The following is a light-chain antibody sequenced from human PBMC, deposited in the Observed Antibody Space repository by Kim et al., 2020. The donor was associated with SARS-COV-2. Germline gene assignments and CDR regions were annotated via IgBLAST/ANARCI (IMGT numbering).Light chain of an antibody. Sequence: GQSITISCTGTSSDVGAYNYVSWCQQHQGKAPKLLIYDVNNRPSGVSNRFSGSKSGNTASLTISGLQAEDEADYYCTSYTTTNTWLFGGGTKVTVL. V-gene: IGLV2-14*03. CDR1: SSDVGAYNY. CDR3: TSYTTTNTWL. J-gene: IGLJ3*02. CDR2: DVN.